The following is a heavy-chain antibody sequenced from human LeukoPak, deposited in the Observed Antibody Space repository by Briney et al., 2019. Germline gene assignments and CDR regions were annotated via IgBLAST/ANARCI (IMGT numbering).Heavy chain of an antibody. CDR2: IYYSGST. J-gene: IGHJ5*02. CDR3: ARDVRYFDWLHGFDP. D-gene: IGHD3-9*01. Sequence: PSETLSLTCTVSGGSISSYYWSWIRQPPGKGLEWIGYIYYSGSTNYNPSLKSRVTISVDTSKNQFSLKLSSVTAADTAVYYCARDVRYFDWLHGFDPWGQGTLVTVSS. V-gene: IGHV4-59*01. CDR1: GGSISSYY.